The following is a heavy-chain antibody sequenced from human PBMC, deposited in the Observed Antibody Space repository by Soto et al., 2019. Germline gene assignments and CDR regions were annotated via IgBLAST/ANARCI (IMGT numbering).Heavy chain of an antibody. Sequence: WWSXRLSCSAAEFTCCNYWMHLFRQSPGKGLVWVSRINPDGSNTDYADSVMGRFTVSRENAKKTVYLQMNSLRGEDTAVYYCTGATDSGGGTCRSGHRHYGMEARGQRITVNV. CDR1: EFTCCNYW. D-gene: IGHD1-1*01. J-gene: IGHJ6*01. CDR2: INPDGSNT. V-gene: IGHV3-74*01. CDR3: TGATDSGGGTCRSGHRHYGMEA.